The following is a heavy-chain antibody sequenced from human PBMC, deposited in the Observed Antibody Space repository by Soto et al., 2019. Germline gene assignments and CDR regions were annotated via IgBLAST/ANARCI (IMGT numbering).Heavy chain of an antibody. Sequence: GGSLRLSCSASGFTFKSHPMHWVRQAPGKGLEFVSGISSNGGYTYYADSVKGRFAISRDNSKNTLYLQMSSLRAEDTALYYCVKEGYMRSDWYGQFDYWGQGTLVTVSS. CDR3: VKEGYMRSDWYGQFDY. CDR1: GFTFKSHP. CDR2: ISSNGGYT. J-gene: IGHJ4*02. D-gene: IGHD6-19*01. V-gene: IGHV3-64D*06.